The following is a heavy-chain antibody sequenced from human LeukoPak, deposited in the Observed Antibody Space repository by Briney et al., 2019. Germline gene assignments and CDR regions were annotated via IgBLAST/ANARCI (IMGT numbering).Heavy chain of an antibody. Sequence: GASVKVSCKASGYTFTTYDINWVRQATGQGLEWMGWMNPNSGNTGYAQKFQGRVTMTRNTSMSTAYMELNSLRSEDMAVYYCARANYYGSGKKDLDYWGQGTLVTVSS. J-gene: IGHJ4*02. CDR2: MNPNSGNT. V-gene: IGHV1-8*01. CDR3: ARANYYGSGKKDLDY. CDR1: GYTFTTYD. D-gene: IGHD3-10*01.